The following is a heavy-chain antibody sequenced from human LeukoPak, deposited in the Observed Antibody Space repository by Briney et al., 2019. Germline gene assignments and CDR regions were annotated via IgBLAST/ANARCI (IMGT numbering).Heavy chain of an antibody. Sequence: SETLSLTCTVSGGSISGYYWNWIRQPAGQGLEYIGRVYSSGSTAYNPSLKSRVTMSLDTSKNQFSLRLRSVTPADTAVYYCARKSGGSSASAFDIWGQGKMVTVSS. CDR3: ARKSGGSSASAFDI. CDR1: GGSISGYY. J-gene: IGHJ3*02. D-gene: IGHD6-6*01. CDR2: VYSSGST. V-gene: IGHV4-4*07.